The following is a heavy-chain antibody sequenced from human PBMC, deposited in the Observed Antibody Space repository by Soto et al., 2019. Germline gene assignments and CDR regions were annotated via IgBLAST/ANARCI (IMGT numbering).Heavy chain of an antibody. J-gene: IGHJ4*02. D-gene: IGHD6-13*01. CDR3: AKSYSSNWYDYFDS. Sequence: GSLRLSCAASEFTFSTYAMSWVRQAPGKGLEWVSAISGSGGSTYYADSVKGRFTISRDTSKNTLYLQTNSLRAEDTALYYCAKSYSSNWYDYFDSWGQGTLVTVSS. V-gene: IGHV3-23*01. CDR1: EFTFSTYA. CDR2: ISGSGGST.